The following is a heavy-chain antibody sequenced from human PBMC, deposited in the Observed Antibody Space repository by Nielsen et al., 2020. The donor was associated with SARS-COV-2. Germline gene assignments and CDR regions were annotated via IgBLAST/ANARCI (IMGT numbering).Heavy chain of an antibody. J-gene: IGHJ5*02. Sequence: SETLSLTCTVSGGSISSGDYYWSWIRQPPGKGLEWIGYIYYSGSTYYNPSLKSRVTISVDTSKNQFSLKLSSVTAADTAVYYCARGNGDYVGWFDPWGQGTLVTASS. CDR2: IYYSGST. CDR3: ARGNGDYVGWFDP. D-gene: IGHD4-17*01. CDR1: GGSISSGDYY. V-gene: IGHV4-30-4*01.